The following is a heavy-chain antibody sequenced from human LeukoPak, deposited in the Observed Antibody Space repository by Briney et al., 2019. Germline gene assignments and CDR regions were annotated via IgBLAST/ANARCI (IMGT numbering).Heavy chain of an antibody. V-gene: IGHV3-7*03. CDR1: GFTFSNYA. J-gene: IGHJ4*02. CDR3: VRAPYYSGIEHYFDH. Sequence: GGSLRLSCVASGFTFSNYAMTWVRQAPGKGLEWVANIKQDGSEKYLVDSVKGRFTISRDNAKGSLYVQMNSMRAEHTAVYYCVRAPYYSGIEHYFDHWGQGILVTVSS. CDR2: IKQDGSEK. D-gene: IGHD3-22*01.